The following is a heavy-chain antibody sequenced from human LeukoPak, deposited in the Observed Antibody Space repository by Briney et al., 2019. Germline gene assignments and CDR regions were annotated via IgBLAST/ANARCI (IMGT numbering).Heavy chain of an antibody. CDR1: GFPFSNSW. Sequence: PGGSLRLSCAVSGFPFSNSWMYWVRQAPGKGLEGVANIKKDGSGISYVDSVKCRFIISRDNARNSLYLQMNSLRVEDTAVYFCAGGNSMDAWGKGTAVTVSS. CDR2: IKKDGSGI. D-gene: IGHD1/OR15-1a*01. V-gene: IGHV3-7*03. J-gene: IGHJ6*04. CDR3: AGGNSMDA.